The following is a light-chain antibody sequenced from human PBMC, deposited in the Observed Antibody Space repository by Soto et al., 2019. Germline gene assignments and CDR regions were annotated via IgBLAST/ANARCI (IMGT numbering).Light chain of an antibody. CDR1: QSISSS. CDR2: GVS. V-gene: IGKV1-39*01. CDR3: QQSYTAPSIT. J-gene: IGKJ5*01. Sequence: IQMTHAPSSLSASVGDKVTITFLSSQSISSSLNWYQQKSGKAPNLLIYGVSRLQGGVPSRFSGSGSGTDFTLSISSLQPEDFATYYCQQSYTAPSITFGQGTRLEIK.